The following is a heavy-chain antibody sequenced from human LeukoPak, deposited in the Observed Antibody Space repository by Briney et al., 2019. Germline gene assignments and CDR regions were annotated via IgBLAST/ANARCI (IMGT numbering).Heavy chain of an antibody. CDR2: ISQSGNS. J-gene: IGHJ4*02. CDR3: ARDQVDYDTPDHFDY. D-gene: IGHD3-22*01. Sequence: SETLSLTCKVSGDSLSSSTCNWSWIRQPPGKGLEWIGYISQSGNSYFTPSLKSRATISVDRSKNQFSLTLTSVTAADTAVYYCARDQVDYDTPDHFDYWGKGTLVTVSS. CDR1: GDSLSSSTCN. V-gene: IGHV4-30-2*01.